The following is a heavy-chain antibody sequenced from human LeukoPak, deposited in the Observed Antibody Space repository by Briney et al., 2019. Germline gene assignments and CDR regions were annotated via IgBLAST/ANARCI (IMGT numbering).Heavy chain of an antibody. Sequence: SETLSLTCTVSGGSISSHYWSWIRQPPGKGLEWIGYIYYSGSTNYNPSLKSRVAFSVDKSKMRASVSLSSVTASDTAVYYCTREGYDRSGYFLDFWGQGTLVTVSS. CDR2: IYYSGST. CDR3: TREGYDRSGYFLDF. V-gene: IGHV4-59*11. D-gene: IGHD3-22*01. J-gene: IGHJ4*02. CDR1: GGSISSHY.